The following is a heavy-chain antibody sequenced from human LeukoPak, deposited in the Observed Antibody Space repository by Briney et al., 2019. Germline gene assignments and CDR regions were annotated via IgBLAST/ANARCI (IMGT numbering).Heavy chain of an antibody. CDR1: GYTFTSYG. D-gene: IGHD1-26*01. CDR2: ISAYSGTT. J-gene: IGHJ4*02. Sequence: ASVEVSCRASGYTFTSYGFSWVRQAPGQGLEWMGWISAYSGTTNYAQKLQGRVTMTTDTSTSTAYMELRSLRSEDTAVYYCARGPLSIVGATAADYWGQGTLVTVSS. V-gene: IGHV1-18*01. CDR3: ARGPLSIVGATAADY.